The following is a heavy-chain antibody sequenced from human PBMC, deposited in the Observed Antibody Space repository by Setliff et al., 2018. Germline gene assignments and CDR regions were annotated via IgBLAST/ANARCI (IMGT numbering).Heavy chain of an antibody. J-gene: IGHJ4*02. V-gene: IGHV4-38-2*01. D-gene: IGHD5-18*01. CDR3: ARGRGGYSYGYFHY. CDR1: GYSISSGYY. CDR2: IYHSGST. Sequence: SETLSLTCAVSGYSISSGYYWGWIRQPPGKGLEWIGIIYHSGSTNYNPSLKSRVTISVDTSKNQFSLKLSSVTAADTAVYYCARGRGGYSYGYFHYWGQGTLVTVSS.